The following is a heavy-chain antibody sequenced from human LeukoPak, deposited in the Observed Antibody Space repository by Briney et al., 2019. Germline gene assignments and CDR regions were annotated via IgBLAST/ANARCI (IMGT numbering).Heavy chain of an antibody. CDR1: GFTFGDYY. CDR2: ISNSGNTI. D-gene: IGHD3-3*01. J-gene: IGHJ4*02. V-gene: IGHV3-11*01. Sequence: PGGSLRLSCAASGFTFGDYYMTWIRQAPGKGLEWVSYISNSGNTIKEADSVKGRFTISRDNAKNSLYLHMNSLRADDTAVYYCVAGVALDYWGQGALVTVSS. CDR3: VAGVALDY.